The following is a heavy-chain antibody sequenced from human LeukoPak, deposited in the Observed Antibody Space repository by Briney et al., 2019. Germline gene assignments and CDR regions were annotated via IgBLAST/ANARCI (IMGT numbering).Heavy chain of an antibody. J-gene: IGHJ6*03. CDR2: IYHSGST. CDR3: ARGRDSGSCDYYYYYMDV. D-gene: IGHD1-26*01. V-gene: IGHV4-30-2*01. CDR1: GGSISSGGYY. Sequence: SETLSLTCTVSGGSISSGGYYWSWIRQPPGKGLEWIGYIYHSGSTYYNPSLKGRVTISVDRSKNQFSLKLSSVTAADTAVYYCARGRDSGSCDYYYYYMDVWGKGTTVTVSS.